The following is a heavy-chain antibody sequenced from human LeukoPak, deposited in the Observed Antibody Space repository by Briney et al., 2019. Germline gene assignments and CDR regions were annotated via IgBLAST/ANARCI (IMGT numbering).Heavy chain of an antibody. CDR1: GFTFSNYW. CDR2: IKEDGSEK. D-gene: IGHD3-22*01. V-gene: IGHV3-7*03. CDR3: ARESPYYYDSPDAFDI. Sequence: GGSLRLSCAASGFTFSNYWMSWVRQAPGKGLEWVANIKEDGSEKYYVDSVKGRFTISRDNAKNSLYLQMNSLRAEDTAVYYCARESPYYYDSPDAFDIWGQGTMVTVSS. J-gene: IGHJ3*02.